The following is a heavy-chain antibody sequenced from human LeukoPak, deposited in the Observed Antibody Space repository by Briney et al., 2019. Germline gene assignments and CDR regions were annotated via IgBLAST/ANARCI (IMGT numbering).Heavy chain of an antibody. CDR3: ARATISGYYYSPAFDI. D-gene: IGHD3-22*01. V-gene: IGHV1-18*01. J-gene: IGHJ3*02. CDR2: ISAYSGNT. Sequence: ASVKVSCKASGYTFTNYGISWVRQAPGQGLQWMGWISAYSGNTNYAQKLQSRVIMTTDTSTSTAYMELRSLRSDDTAVYYCARATISGYYYSPAFDIGGQGTILTVSS. CDR1: GYTFTNYG.